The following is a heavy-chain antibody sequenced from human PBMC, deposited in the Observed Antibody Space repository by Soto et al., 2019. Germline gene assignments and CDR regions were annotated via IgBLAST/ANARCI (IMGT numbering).Heavy chain of an antibody. CDR1: GYTFTAQY. CDR3: AKGDISWVSWFDP. D-gene: IGHD2-15*01. J-gene: IGHJ5*02. CDR2: INPTTGAT. V-gene: IGHV1-2*02. Sequence: QAQLVQSGAEVKKPGASVKVSCQASGYTFTAQYLHWVRKAPGEGLEWMGWINPTTGATRYAQKFKGRDNMTRDTYMSTAYLEVRGLRPGDTAVYYCAKGDISWVSWFDPWGQGTLVTVSS.